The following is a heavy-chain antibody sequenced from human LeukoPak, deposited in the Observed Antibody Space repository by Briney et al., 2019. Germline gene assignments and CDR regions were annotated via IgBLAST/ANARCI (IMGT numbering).Heavy chain of an antibody. D-gene: IGHD2-2*01. CDR2: IYSGGST. CDR3: ARGGSISFYYYYMDV. Sequence: PGGSLRLSWEGSGFTLSGNYMSWVRQAPGKGLQWVSIIYSGGSTYYADSVKGRFTISRANPKNTLYLQMNSLRAEDTAMYYCARGGSISFYYYYMDVWGKGTTVTVS. J-gene: IGHJ6*03. CDR1: GFTLSGNY. V-gene: IGHV3-66*02.